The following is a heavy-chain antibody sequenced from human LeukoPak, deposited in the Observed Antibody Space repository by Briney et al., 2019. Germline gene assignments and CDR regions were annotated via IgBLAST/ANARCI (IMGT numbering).Heavy chain of an antibody. Sequence: SETLSLTCSVSGSSIKNYYWSWIRQPPGKGLEWLGNIYFGGTTDYNSSLKSRLTISVDTFKNQLSLNLQSVTAADTATYYCARHRSDTGGKKGVNWYDPWGQGTLVTVSS. J-gene: IGHJ5*02. CDR2: IYFGGTT. CDR1: GSSIKNYY. D-gene: IGHD4-23*01. CDR3: ARHRSDTGGKKGVNWYDP. V-gene: IGHV4-59*01.